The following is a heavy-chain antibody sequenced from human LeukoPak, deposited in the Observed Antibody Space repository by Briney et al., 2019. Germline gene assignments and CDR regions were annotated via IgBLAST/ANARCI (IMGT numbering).Heavy chain of an antibody. D-gene: IGHD3-10*02. CDR2: ILYDGSNK. CDR1: GFTFSNYV. V-gene: IGHV3-30*07. J-gene: IGHJ6*04. CDR3: AELGITMIGGV. Sequence: GRSLRLSCAASGFTFSNYVMHWVRQAPGKGLEWVAVILYDGSNKYYAESVKGRFTISRDNSKNTLYLQMNSLRAEDTAVYYCAELGITMIGGVWGKGTTVTISS.